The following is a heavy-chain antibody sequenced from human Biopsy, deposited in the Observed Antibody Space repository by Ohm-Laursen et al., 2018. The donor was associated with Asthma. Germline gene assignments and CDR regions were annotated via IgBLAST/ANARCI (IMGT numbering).Heavy chain of an antibody. J-gene: IGHJ6*02. D-gene: IGHD3-10*01. V-gene: IGHV3-53*01. CDR2: IYSGGTS. Sequence: GSLRLSCTASGFTVSRDHMFWVRQAPGKGLEWVSVIYSGGTSDTADSVRGRFTISRDFYKNTLYLQMDSLRAEDTAVYYCARDVVWFREVGGMDVWGQGTTVTVSS. CDR3: ARDVVWFREVGGMDV. CDR1: GFTVSRDH.